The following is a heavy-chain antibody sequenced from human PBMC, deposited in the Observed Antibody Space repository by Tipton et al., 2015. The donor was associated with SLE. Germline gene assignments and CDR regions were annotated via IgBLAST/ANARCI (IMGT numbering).Heavy chain of an antibody. CDR3: ARVGGNGLPFYY. V-gene: IGHV4-61*01. CDR1: GGSVSSGSYY. Sequence: TLSLTCTVSGGSVSSGSYYWSWIRQPPGKGLEWIGYIYYSGSTNYNPSLKSRLTISVDTSKNQFSLKLSSVTAADTAVYYCARVGGNGLPFYYSGQRTLVTVSS. D-gene: IGHD3-16*01. J-gene: IGHJ4*02. CDR2: IYYSGST.